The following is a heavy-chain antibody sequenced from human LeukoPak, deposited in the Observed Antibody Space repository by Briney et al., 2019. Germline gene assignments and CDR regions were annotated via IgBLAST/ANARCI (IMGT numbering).Heavy chain of an antibody. CDR1: GFTFSSYS. Sequence: PGGSLRLSCAASGFTFSSYSMNWVRQAPGKGLEWVSYISSSSSTIYYADSVKGRFTISRDNAKNSLYLQMNSLRAEDTAVYYCAREGDGYNPGGAFDIWGQGTMVTVSS. CDR3: AREGDGYNPGGAFDI. J-gene: IGHJ3*02. V-gene: IGHV3-48*01. CDR2: ISSSSSTI. D-gene: IGHD5-24*01.